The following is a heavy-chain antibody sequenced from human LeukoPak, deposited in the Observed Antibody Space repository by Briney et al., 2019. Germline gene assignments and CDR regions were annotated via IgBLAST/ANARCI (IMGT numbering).Heavy chain of an antibody. CDR1: GFTFSSYA. Sequence: GGSLRLSCAASGFTFSSYAMHWVRQAPGKGLEWVAVISYDGSNKYYADSVKGRFTISRDNSKNTLYLQMNSLRAEDTAVYYCARGYCSSTSYYGMDVWGQGTTVTVSS. D-gene: IGHD2-2*01. V-gene: IGHV3-30-3*01. CDR2: ISYDGSNK. J-gene: IGHJ6*02. CDR3: ARGYCSSTSYYGMDV.